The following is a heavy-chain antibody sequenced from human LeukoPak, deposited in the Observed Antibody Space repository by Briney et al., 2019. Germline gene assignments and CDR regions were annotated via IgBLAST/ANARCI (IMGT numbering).Heavy chain of an antibody. V-gene: IGHV4-59*12. Sequence: SETLSLTCTVSGGSISSYYWSWIRQPPGKGLEWIGYIYYSGSTNYNPSLKSRVTISVDTSKNQFSLKLSSVTAADTAVYYCAREQAYSSSWYYYYYMDVWGKGTTVTVSS. CDR2: IYYSGST. CDR1: GGSISSYY. D-gene: IGHD6-13*01. CDR3: AREQAYSSSWYYYYYMDV. J-gene: IGHJ6*03.